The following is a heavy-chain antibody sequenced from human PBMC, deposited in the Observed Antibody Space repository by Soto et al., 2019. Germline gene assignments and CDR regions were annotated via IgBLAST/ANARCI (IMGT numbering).Heavy chain of an antibody. CDR2: MNPNSGNT. CDR1: GYTFTSYD. CDR3: ARGRVPKYYYGMDV. J-gene: IGHJ6*02. V-gene: IGHV1-8*01. D-gene: IGHD2-2*01. Sequence: ASVKVSCKASGYTFTSYDINWVRQATGQGLEWMGWMNPNSGNTGYAQKFQGRVTMTRNTSISTAYMELSSLRSEDTAVYYCARGRVPKYYYGMDVWGQGTTVTVSS.